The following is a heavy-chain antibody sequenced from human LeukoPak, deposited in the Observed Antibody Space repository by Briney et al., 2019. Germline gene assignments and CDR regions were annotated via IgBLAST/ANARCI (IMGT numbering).Heavy chain of an antibody. J-gene: IGHJ4*02. D-gene: IGHD6-19*01. CDR3: ARDMGTTGWYTFDY. CDR2: TYYRSKWYN. CDR1: GDSVSSKNGA. Sequence: SQTLSLTCAISGDSVSSKNGAWNWIRQSPSRGLEWLGRTYYRSKWYNDYAEFIQGRITINPDTSKNQFSLQLNSVTPEDTAVHFCARDMGTTGWYTFDYWGQGTLVTVSS. V-gene: IGHV6-1*01.